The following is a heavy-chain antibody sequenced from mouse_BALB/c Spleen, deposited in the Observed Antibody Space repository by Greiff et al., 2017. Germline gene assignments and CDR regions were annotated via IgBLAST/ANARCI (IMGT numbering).Heavy chain of an antibody. D-gene: IGHD2-4*01. CDR2: IYPGNSDT. CDR1: GYTFTSYW. J-gene: IGHJ2*01. Sequence: EVQLQQSGTVLARPGASVKMSCKASGYTFTSYWMHWVKQRPGQGLEWIGAIYPGNSDTSYNQKFKGKAKLTAVTSTSTAYMELSSLTNEDSAVYYCTLIYYDYDGDYWGQGTTLTVSS. V-gene: IGHV1-5*01. CDR3: TLIYYDYDGDY.